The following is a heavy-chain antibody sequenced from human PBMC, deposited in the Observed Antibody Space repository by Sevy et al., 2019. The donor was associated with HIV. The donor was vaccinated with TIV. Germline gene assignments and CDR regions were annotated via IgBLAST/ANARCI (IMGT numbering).Heavy chain of an antibody. CDR2: IYSGGDT. Sequence: GSLRLSCAASGFTVSSNFMNWVRQAPGKGLEWVSIIYSGGDTYYADSVKGRFTISRDNSKNTLFLQMSSLRAEDTAIYYCATSPRANLADYWGQGTLVTVSS. CDR1: GFTVSSNF. V-gene: IGHV3-53*01. J-gene: IGHJ4*02. CDR3: ATSPRANLADY.